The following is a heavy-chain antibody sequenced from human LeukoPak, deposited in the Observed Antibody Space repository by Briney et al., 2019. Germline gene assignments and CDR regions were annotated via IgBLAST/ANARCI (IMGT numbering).Heavy chain of an antibody. D-gene: IGHD2-2*01. CDR2: ISSSGTTT. CDR1: GFTFSDYF. CDR3: ARGGHCSSSSCYLGAFDI. J-gene: IGHJ3*02. V-gene: IGHV3-11*04. Sequence: GGSLRLPCAAAGFTFSDYFMTWIRQAPGKGLEWVSYISSSGTTTYYADSVKGRSTISRDNAKNSLYLQVNSLRAEDTAVYYCARGGHCSSSSCYLGAFDIWGQGTMVTVSS.